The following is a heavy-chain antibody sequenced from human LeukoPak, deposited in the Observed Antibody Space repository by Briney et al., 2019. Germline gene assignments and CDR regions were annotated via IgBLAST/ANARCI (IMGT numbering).Heavy chain of an antibody. V-gene: IGHV3-30*18. CDR2: ISYDGSNK. CDR1: GFTFSSYG. Sequence: GGSLRLSCAASGFTFSSYGMHWVRQAPGKGLEWVAVISYDGSNKYYADSVKGRFTISRDNSKNTLYLQMNSLRAEDTAVYYCAKEEARGYCSSTSCGLDYYYYYYGMDVWGKGTTVTVSS. CDR3: AKEEARGYCSSTSCGLDYYYYYYGMDV. D-gene: IGHD2-2*01. J-gene: IGHJ6*04.